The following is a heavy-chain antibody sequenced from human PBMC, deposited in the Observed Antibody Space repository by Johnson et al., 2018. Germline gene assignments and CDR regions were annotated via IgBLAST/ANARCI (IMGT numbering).Heavy chain of an antibody. Sequence: QVQLVQSGGGVVQPGRSLRLSCAASGFTFSSYAMHWVRQAPGKGLEWVAVISYDGSNKYYADSVKGRFTISRDNSKNTLYLQMNSLRAEDTAVYYCARDADYYDSSGYQGAFDIWGQGTMVTVSS. CDR3: ARDADYYDSSGYQGAFDI. J-gene: IGHJ3*02. D-gene: IGHD3-22*01. V-gene: IGHV3-30-3*01. CDR2: ISYDGSNK. CDR1: GFTFSSYA.